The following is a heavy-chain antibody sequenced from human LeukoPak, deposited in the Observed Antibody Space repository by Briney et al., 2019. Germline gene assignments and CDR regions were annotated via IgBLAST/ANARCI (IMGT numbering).Heavy chain of an antibody. CDR3: VRDGYNQNRFDF. Sequence: GGSLRLSCAASGFNFGNHWMDWVRQAPGQGLEWVANIKEDGTLAYYADSVRGRFSISRDNTRNSLFLQMNGLRAEDTAVYFCVRDGYNQNRFDFWGQGALITVSS. CDR1: GFNFGNHW. V-gene: IGHV3-7*05. CDR2: IKEDGTLA. D-gene: IGHD1-14*01. J-gene: IGHJ4*02.